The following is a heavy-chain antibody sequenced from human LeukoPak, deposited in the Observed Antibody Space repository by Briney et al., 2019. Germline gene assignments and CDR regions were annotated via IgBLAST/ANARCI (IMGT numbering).Heavy chain of an antibody. D-gene: IGHD3-9*01. CDR2: LSAYNGNT. CDR1: GYTFTSYA. J-gene: IGHJ6*03. Sequence: ASVKVSCKASGYTFTSYAMNWVRQAPGQGLEWMGWLSAYNGNTNYAQKLQGRVTMTTDTSTSTAYMELRSLRSDDTAVYYCARGRHKGDILTGYYQYYYYMDVWGKGTTVTVSS. CDR3: ARGRHKGDILTGYYQYYYYMDV. V-gene: IGHV1-18*01.